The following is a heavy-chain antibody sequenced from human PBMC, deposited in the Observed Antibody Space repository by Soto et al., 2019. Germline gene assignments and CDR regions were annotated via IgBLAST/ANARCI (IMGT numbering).Heavy chain of an antibody. Sequence: GESLKISCKGSGYSFTSYWIGWVRQMPVKGLEWMGIIYPGDSDTRYSPSFQGQVTISADKSISTAYLQWSSLKASDTAMYYCARSRARGSYDILTGYYLLDTFDIWGRGTMVTVS. J-gene: IGHJ3*02. CDR2: IYPGDSDT. D-gene: IGHD3-9*01. V-gene: IGHV5-51*01. CDR1: GYSFTSYW. CDR3: ARSRARGSYDILTGYYLLDTFDI.